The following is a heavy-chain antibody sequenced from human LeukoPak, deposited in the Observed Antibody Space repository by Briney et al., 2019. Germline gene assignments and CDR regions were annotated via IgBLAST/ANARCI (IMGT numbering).Heavy chain of an antibody. D-gene: IGHD4-11*01. CDR2: IWSDASNR. J-gene: IGHJ4*01. CDR1: GFIFSHYG. V-gene: IGHV3-33*01. CDR3: ARDAQRGFDYSNSLEY. Sequence: GGSLRLSCAASGFIFSHYGMHWVRQAPGKGLEWVAVIWSDASNRFYASSVKGRFTTSRDNSQNTVFLQMNSLRAEDTAMYYCARDAQRGFDYSNSLEYWGHGTLVTVSS.